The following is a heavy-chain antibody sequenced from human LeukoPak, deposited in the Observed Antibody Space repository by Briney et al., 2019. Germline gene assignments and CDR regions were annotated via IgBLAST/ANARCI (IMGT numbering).Heavy chain of an antibody. CDR3: ARGPYSYDSSGAFDI. V-gene: IGHV4-39*07. D-gene: IGHD3-22*01. Sequence: SETLSLTRTVSGGFISSSSYYWGWLRQPPGKGLEWIGNVYYSASTYYHPSLKSRVTISVDTSKNQFSLKLSSVTAADTAVYFCARGPYSYDSSGAFDIWGQGTMVTVSS. CDR1: GGFISSSSYY. J-gene: IGHJ3*02. CDR2: VYYSAST.